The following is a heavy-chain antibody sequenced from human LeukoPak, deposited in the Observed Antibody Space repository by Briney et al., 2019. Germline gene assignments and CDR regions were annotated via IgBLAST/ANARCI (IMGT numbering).Heavy chain of an antibody. Sequence: GESLNISCKGSGYSFTSYLISWVRQMPGKGLEWMGRIDPSDSYTNYSPSFQGHVTISADKFISSAYLQWSSLKASDTAMYYCARHRDGCPDYWGQGTLVTVSS. J-gene: IGHJ4*02. D-gene: IGHD5-24*01. CDR2: IDPSDSYT. CDR3: ARHRDGCPDY. V-gene: IGHV5-10-1*01. CDR1: GYSFTSYL.